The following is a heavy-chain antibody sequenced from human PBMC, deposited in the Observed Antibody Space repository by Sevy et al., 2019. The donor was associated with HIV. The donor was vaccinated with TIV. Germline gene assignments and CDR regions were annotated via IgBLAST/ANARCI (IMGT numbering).Heavy chain of an antibody. D-gene: IGHD6-6*01. CDR3: TRATAARHIDAFDI. Sequence: GGCLRLSCTASGFTFGDYAMSWFRQAPGKGLEWVGFIRSKAYGGTTEYAASVKGRFTISRDDSKSIAYLQMNSLKTEDTAVYYCTRATAARHIDAFDIWGQGTMVTVSS. CDR2: IRSKAYGGTT. J-gene: IGHJ3*02. CDR1: GFTFGDYA. V-gene: IGHV3-49*03.